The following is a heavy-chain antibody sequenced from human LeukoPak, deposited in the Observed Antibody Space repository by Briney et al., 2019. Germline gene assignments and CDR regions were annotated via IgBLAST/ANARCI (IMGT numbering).Heavy chain of an antibody. D-gene: IGHD4-11*01. CDR1: GGSISNGDYY. Sequence: PSETLSLTCTVSGGSISNGDYYRSWIRQPPGKGLEWIGYIYNSGSTYYNPSLKSRLTISEDTSKNQFSLKLSSVTAADTAVYFCARHVTTVTFFDFWGQGTLVTVSS. CDR2: IYNSGST. V-gene: IGHV4-30-4*01. CDR3: ARHVTTVTFFDF. J-gene: IGHJ4*02.